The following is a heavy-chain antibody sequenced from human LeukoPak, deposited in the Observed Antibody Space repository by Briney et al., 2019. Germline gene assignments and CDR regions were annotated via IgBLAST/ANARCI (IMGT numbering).Heavy chain of an antibody. CDR1: GFTFSSYA. Sequence: GGSLRLSCAASGFTFSSYAMSWVRQAPGKGLEWVSANSGSGGSTYYADSVKGRFTISRDNSKNTLYLQMNSLRAEDTAVYYCAKPRDIVVVPAATEFDYWGQGTLVTVSS. D-gene: IGHD2-2*01. CDR2: NSGSGGST. J-gene: IGHJ4*02. V-gene: IGHV3-23*01. CDR3: AKPRDIVVVPAATEFDY.